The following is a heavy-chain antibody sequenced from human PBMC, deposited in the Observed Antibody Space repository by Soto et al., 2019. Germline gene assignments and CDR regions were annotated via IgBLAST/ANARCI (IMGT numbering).Heavy chain of an antibody. V-gene: IGHV3-30*18. CDR1: GFTFSSYG. CDR2: ISYDGSNK. J-gene: IGHJ6*02. D-gene: IGHD2-15*01. CDR3: AKDSRGSGRNPGGYYGMDV. Sequence: QVQLVESGGGVVQPGRSLRLSCAASGFTFSSYGMHWVRQAPGKGLEWVAVISYDGSNKYYADSVKGRFTISRDNSKNTLDLQMNRLRGEDTAVYYCAKDSRGSGRNPGGYYGMDVWGQGTTVTVSS.